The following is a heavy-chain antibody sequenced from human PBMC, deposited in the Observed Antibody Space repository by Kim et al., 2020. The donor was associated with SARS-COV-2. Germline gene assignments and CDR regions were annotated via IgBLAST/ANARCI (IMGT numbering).Heavy chain of an antibody. Sequence: SVKVSCKASGGTFSSYAISWVRQAPGQGLEWMGGIIPIFGTANYAQKFQGRVTITADESTSTAYMELSSLRSEDTAVYYCARAGVVAAKLRYYYYGMDVWGQGTTVTVSS. J-gene: IGHJ6*02. CDR2: IIPIFGTA. CDR3: ARAGVVAAKLRYYYYGMDV. V-gene: IGHV1-69*13. D-gene: IGHD2-15*01. CDR1: GGTFSSYA.